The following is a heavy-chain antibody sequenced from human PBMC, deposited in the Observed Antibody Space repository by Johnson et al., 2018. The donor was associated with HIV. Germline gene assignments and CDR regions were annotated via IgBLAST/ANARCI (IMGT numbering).Heavy chain of an antibody. Sequence: VQLVESGGGSVQPGGSLRLSCAASGFTVSSNYMSWVRQAPGKGLEWVSYISSSGSTIYYADSVKGRFTISRDNAKNSLYLQMNSLRAEDTAFYYCAKVKGVGPDYAFDIWGQGTMVTVSS. J-gene: IGHJ3*02. CDR3: AKVKGVGPDYAFDI. V-gene: IGHV3-48*04. D-gene: IGHD2-21*02. CDR2: ISSSGSTI. CDR1: GFTVSSNY.